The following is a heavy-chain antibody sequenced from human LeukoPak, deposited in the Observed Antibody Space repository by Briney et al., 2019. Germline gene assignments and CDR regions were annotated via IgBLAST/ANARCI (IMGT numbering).Heavy chain of an antibody. CDR3: ARRKGAYDAFDI. V-gene: IGHV4-39*01. CDR2: IYYSGST. D-gene: IGHD1-26*01. J-gene: IGHJ3*02. CDR1: GGSISSSSYY. Sequence: PSETLSLTCTVSGGSISSSSYYWGWIRLPPGKGLEWIGNIYYSGSTYYNPSLKSRVTISVDTSKNQFSLKLSSVTAADTAVYYCARRKGAYDAFDIWGQGTMVTVSS.